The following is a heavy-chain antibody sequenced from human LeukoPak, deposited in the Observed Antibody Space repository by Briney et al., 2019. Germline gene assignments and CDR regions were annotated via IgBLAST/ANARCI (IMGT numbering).Heavy chain of an antibody. V-gene: IGHV3-53*01. CDR1: GFTVSSNY. Sequence: GGSLRLSCAASGFTVSSNYMNWVRQAPGKRLEWVSVIYSGGSTYYADSVKGRFTISRDNSKNTVSLQMNSLRAEDTAVYYCARAHSSAYTPFDYWGQGTLVTVSS. J-gene: IGHJ4*02. D-gene: IGHD3-22*01. CDR3: ARAHSSAYTPFDY. CDR2: IYSGGST.